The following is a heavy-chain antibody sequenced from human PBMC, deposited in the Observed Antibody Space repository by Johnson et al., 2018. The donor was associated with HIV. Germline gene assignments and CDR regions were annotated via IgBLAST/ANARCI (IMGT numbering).Heavy chain of an antibody. V-gene: IGHV3-30-3*01. J-gene: IGHJ3*02. CDR2: VSYDGRNQ. D-gene: IGHD1-26*01. CDR1: GFTFSSYA. Sequence: QVQLVESGGGLVQSGGSLRLSCAASGFTFSSYAMHWVRQAPGTGLEWVALVSYDGRNQYHADSVKGRFTISRDNSKNTLYLQMNSLRAEDTAVYYCASAWGELDDAFDIWGQGTMVTVSS. CDR3: ASAWGELDDAFDI.